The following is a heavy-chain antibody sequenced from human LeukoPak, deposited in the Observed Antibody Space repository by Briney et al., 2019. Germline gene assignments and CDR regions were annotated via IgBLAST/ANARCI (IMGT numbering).Heavy chain of an antibody. CDR3: ARISYGSGSHAYFDY. V-gene: IGHV3-11*03. D-gene: IGHD3-10*01. CDR1: GFTFRDYH. CDR2: ISSSSSCT. Sequence: GGPLRLSCAASGFTFRDYHVRWLRQARGKGVEWVSYISSSSSCTNYADSVKGRFTISRDNAKNSLYLQMNSLRPEDTAAYYCARISYGSGSHAYFDYWGQGTLVTVSS. J-gene: IGHJ4*02.